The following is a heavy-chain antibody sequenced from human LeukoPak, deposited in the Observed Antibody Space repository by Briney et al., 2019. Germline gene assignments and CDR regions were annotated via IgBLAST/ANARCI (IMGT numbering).Heavy chain of an antibody. Sequence: GGSLRLSCAASDFTFSNTWMNWVRQAPGKGLEWVGRIKSEIDGGATDYAAPVQGRFIISRGDSQATLYLQMNSLKTEDTAVYYCTTGGSVIVAGTRAFDIWAKGQWSPSLQ. J-gene: IGHJ3*02. D-gene: IGHD5-12*01. CDR1: DFTFSNTW. V-gene: IGHV3-15*07. CDR2: IKSEIDGGAT. CDR3: TTGGSVIVAGTRAFDI.